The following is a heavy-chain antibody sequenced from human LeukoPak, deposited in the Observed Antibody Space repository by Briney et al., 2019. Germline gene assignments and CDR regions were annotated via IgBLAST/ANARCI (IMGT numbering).Heavy chain of an antibody. CDR3: ARLRRDNNYLYAEGF. J-gene: IGHJ4*02. D-gene: IGHD5-24*01. CDR2: ISITEGT. Sequence: SETLSLTCSVSGGSVNTYYWSWIRQSAGKGLEWIGRISITEGTNYNPSLKSRVSMSVDASKNQVSLKLGSVTAADTAVYYCARLRRDNNYLYAEGFWGQGTLVTVSS. V-gene: IGHV4-4*07. CDR1: GGSVNTYY.